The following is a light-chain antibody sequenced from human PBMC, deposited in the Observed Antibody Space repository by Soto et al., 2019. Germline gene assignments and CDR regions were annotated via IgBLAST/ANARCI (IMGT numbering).Light chain of an antibody. CDR2: AAS. J-gene: IGKJ3*01. Sequence: IQMTQSPSSLSASVGDRVTISCRASQGISSYLAWYQQKPGKVPKLLIYAASTLQSGVPSRFSGSGSGPDFTLTISSLQPEDFATYYCQQSYSTQFAFGPGTKVDIK. CDR3: QQSYSTQFA. V-gene: IGKV1-27*01. CDR1: QGISSY.